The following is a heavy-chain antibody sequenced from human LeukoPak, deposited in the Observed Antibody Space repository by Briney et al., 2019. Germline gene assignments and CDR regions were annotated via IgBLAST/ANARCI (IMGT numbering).Heavy chain of an antibody. D-gene: IGHD3-3*01. CDR3: ARHYDFFDV. CDR1: GGSISSYY. J-gene: IGHJ2*01. Sequence: ETRSLTCTVSGGSISSYYWSWIRQPPGKGLEWIGYIYYTGNTNYNPSLKSRVTISVDTSKNQFSLKLSSVTAADTAVYYCARHYDFFDVWGRGTLVTVSS. CDR2: IYYTGNT. V-gene: IGHV4-59*08.